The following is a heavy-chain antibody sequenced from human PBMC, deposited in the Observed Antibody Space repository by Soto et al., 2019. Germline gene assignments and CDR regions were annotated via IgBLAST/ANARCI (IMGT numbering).Heavy chain of an antibody. CDR2: ISGSGGST. CDR1: GLTFSSYA. J-gene: IGHJ1*01. CDR3: AKGGQLLIYFQH. Sequence: GGSLRLSCAASGLTFSSYAMSWVRQAPGKGLEWVSAISGSGGSTYYADSVKGRFTISRDNSKNTLYLQMNSLRAEDTAVYYCAKGGQLLIYFQHWGQGTLVTVSS. V-gene: IGHV3-23*01. D-gene: IGHD2-2*01.